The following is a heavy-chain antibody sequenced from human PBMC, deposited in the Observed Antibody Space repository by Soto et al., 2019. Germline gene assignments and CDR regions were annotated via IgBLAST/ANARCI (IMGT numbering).Heavy chain of an antibody. J-gene: IGHJ6*03. D-gene: IGHD2-15*01. V-gene: IGHV3-23*01. CDR3: ARGPRYCSGYSCDYYMDV. Sequence: EVQLLESGGGLVQPGGSLRLSCAASGFTFSSYAMSWVRQAPGKGLEWVSAISGSAATTFYADSVKGRFTVSRDNSKNTLYLQMISLRAEDTAVYYCARGPRYCSGYSCDYYMDVLGKGTTVTVTS. CDR1: GFTFSSYA. CDR2: ISGSAATT.